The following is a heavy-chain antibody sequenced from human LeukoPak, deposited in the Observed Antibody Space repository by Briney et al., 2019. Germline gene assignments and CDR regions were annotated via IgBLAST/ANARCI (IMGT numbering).Heavy chain of an antibody. V-gene: IGHV5-51*01. CDR1: GYSFKSYW. CDR3: ARYSSSWYFQH. J-gene: IGHJ1*01. Sequence: GESLKISCQGSGYSFKSYWIAWLRQLPGKGLEWMGIIYPGDSDTRYSPPFQGQVTMSADKSINTAYLQWSSLKASDTAIYYCARYSSSWYFQHWGQGTLVTVSS. D-gene: IGHD6-13*01. CDR2: IYPGDSDT.